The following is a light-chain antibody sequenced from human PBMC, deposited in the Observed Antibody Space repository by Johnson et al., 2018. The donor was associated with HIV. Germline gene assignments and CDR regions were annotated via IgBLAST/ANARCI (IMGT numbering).Light chain of an antibody. J-gene: IGLJ1*01. CDR1: SSNIGNNY. CDR2: YNN. V-gene: IGLV1-51*01. CDR3: GTWDSSLREV. Sequence: QSVLTQPPSVSAAPGQKVTISCSGSSSNIGNNYVSWYQQLPGTAPKLLIYYNNKRPSGIPDRFSGSKSGTSATLGITGLQTGDEADYYCGTWDSSLREVFGTGTKVTVL.